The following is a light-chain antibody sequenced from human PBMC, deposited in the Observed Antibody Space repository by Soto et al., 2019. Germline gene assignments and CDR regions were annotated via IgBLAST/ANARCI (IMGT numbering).Light chain of an antibody. Sequence: EIVLTQSPGTLSLSPGERATLSCRASQSVSNNYLAWYQQKPGQAPRLLIYGASNRATGIPDRFSGSGSGTDFTLTISSLEPEDFALYYCHQRNTFGQGTRLEIK. J-gene: IGKJ5*01. CDR2: GAS. CDR3: HQRNT. CDR1: QSVSNNY. V-gene: IGKV3D-20*02.